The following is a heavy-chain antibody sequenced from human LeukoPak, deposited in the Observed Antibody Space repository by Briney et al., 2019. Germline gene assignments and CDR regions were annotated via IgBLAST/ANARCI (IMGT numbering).Heavy chain of an antibody. CDR2: IYTSGST. V-gene: IGHV4-4*07. J-gene: IGHJ4*02. Sequence: SETLSLTCTVSGGSISSYYWSWIRQPAGKGLEWIGRIYTSGSTNYNPSLKSRVTMSVDTSKNRFSLKLSSVTAADTAVYYCAREDRGSGSYYRYFDYWGQGTLVTVSS. D-gene: IGHD3-10*01. CDR1: GGSISSYY. CDR3: AREDRGSGSYYRYFDY.